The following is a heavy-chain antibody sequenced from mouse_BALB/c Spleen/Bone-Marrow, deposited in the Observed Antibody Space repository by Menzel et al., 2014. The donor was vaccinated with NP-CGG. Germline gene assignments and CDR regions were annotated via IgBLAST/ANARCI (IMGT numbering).Heavy chain of an antibody. CDR1: GYAFSLYW. Sequence: QVQLQQSGAELVRPGSSVKISCKASGYAFSLYWVNWVKQRPGQGLEWIGQIYPGDDDTDYNGEFKGKATLTADRSSSTAYMQLGSLTSEDSAVYFCARGGISIDYWGHGTTLTVSS. CDR3: ARGGISIDY. J-gene: IGHJ2*01. V-gene: IGHV1-80*01. CDR2: IYPGDDDT.